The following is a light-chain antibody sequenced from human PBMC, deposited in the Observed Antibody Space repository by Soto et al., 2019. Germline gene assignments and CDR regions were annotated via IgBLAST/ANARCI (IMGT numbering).Light chain of an antibody. CDR2: DAS. J-gene: IGKJ4*01. CDR1: QTVRNNY. CDR3: QKFSSYPLT. V-gene: IGKV3-20*01. Sequence: EFVLTHSPGTLSFSPLYIANLSFSPSQTVRNNYLAWYQQKPGQAPRLLIYDASSRATGIPDRFSGGGSGTDFTLTISRLEPEDFAVYYCQKFSSYPLTFGGGTKVDIK.